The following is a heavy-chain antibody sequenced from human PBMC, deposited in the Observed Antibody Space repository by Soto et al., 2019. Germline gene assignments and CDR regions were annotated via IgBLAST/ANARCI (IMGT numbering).Heavy chain of an antibody. CDR1: GFTFSSYA. V-gene: IGHV3-23*01. J-gene: IGHJ4*02. CDR3: AKDWTVLKWELLYYFDY. D-gene: IGHD1-26*01. Sequence: PGGSLRLSCAASGFTFSSYAMSWVRQAPGKGLEWVSAISGSGGSTYYADSVKGRFTISRDNSKNTLYLQMNSLRAEDTAVYYCAKDWTVLKWELLYYFDYWGQGTLVTVSS. CDR2: ISGSGGST.